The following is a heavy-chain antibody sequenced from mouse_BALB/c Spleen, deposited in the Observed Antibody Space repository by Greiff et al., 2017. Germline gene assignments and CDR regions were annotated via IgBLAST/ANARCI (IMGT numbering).Heavy chain of an antibody. J-gene: IGHJ2*01. CDR1: GFTFSSYA. CDR2: ISSGGST. CDR3: ARGRSGNFDY. Sequence: EVQGVESGGGLVQPGGSRKLSCAASGFTFSSYAMSWVRQTPEKRLEWVASISSGGSTYYPDSVKGRFTISRDNARNILYLQMSSLRSEDTAMYYCARGRSGNFDYWGQGTTLTVSS. V-gene: IGHV5-6-5*01.